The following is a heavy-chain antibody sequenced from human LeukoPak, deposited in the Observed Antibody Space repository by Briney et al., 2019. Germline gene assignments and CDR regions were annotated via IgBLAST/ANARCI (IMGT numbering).Heavy chain of an antibody. J-gene: IGHJ3*02. V-gene: IGHV3-21*01. CDR2: ISSSSSYI. D-gene: IGHD3-10*01. CDR3: ARDLSPYDSESYYDAFDT. CDR1: GFTFSSYA. Sequence: GGSLRLSCAASGFTFSSYAMSWVRQAPGKGLEWVSSISSSSSYIYYADSVKGRFTISRDNAKNSLYLQMNSLRAEDTAVYYCARDLSPYDSESYYDAFDTWGQGTMVTVSS.